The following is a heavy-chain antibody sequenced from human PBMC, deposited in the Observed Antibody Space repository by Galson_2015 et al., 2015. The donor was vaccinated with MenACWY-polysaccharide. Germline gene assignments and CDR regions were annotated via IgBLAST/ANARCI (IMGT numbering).Heavy chain of an antibody. CDR3: ARSFGSSLTY. Sequence: SLRLSSAVSGLTFSNYGMNWVRQAPGKGLEWVSYISSGSSTIYYADSVKGRFTISRDNAKNSLYLQMNSLRAEDTAVYFCARSFGSSLTYWGQGTLVTVSS. D-gene: IGHD6-6*01. V-gene: IGHV3-48*01. J-gene: IGHJ4*02. CDR2: ISSGSSTI. CDR1: GLTFSNYG.